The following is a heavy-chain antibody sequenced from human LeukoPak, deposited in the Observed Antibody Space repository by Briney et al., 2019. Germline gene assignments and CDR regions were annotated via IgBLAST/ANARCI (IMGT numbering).Heavy chain of an antibody. CDR1: GFRFSNYA. V-gene: IGHV3-23*01. Sequence: GGSLRLSCAASGFRFSNYAMSWVRQAPGKALEWVSVIISSSGSTFYADSVKGRFTISRDNSKNTLYLQMNSLRDEDTAVYYCAKGGYDYVEIGYFDFWGQGTLVTVSS. D-gene: IGHD5-12*01. CDR3: AKGGYDYVEIGYFDF. J-gene: IGHJ4*02. CDR2: IISSSGST.